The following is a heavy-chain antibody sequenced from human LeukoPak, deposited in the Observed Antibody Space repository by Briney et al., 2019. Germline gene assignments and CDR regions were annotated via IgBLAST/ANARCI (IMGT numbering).Heavy chain of an antibody. J-gene: IGHJ4*02. CDR2: INHSGCT. CDR3: ARAYYYGSGGIDY. V-gene: IGHV4-34*01. D-gene: IGHD3-10*01. Sequence: SETLSLTCAVYGGSFSGYYWSWIRQPPGKGLEWIGEINHSGCTNYNPSLKSRVTISVDTSKNQFSLKLSSVTAADTAVYYCARAYYYGSGGIDYWGQGTLVTVSS. CDR1: GGSFSGYY.